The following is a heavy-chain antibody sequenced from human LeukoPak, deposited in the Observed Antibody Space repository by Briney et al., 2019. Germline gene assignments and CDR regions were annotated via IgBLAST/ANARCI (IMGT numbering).Heavy chain of an antibody. CDR3: TRDHEAAAGTPNNWFDP. CDR2: ITSNGGST. Sequence: GGSLRLSCAASGFTFSTFAMHWVRQAPGKGLEYVSGITSNGGSTNYANSVKGRFTISRDNSKNTLYLQMGSLKTEDTAVYYCTRDHEAAAGTPNNWFDPWGQGTLVTVSS. V-gene: IGHV3-64*01. D-gene: IGHD6-13*01. J-gene: IGHJ5*02. CDR1: GFTFSTFA.